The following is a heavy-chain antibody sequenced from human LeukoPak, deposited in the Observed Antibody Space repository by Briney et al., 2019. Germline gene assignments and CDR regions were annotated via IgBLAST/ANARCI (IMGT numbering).Heavy chain of an antibody. CDR2: IYYSGST. Sequence: SETLSLTCTVSGGSISSYDWSWIRQPPGKGLEWIGYIYYSGSTNYNPSLKSRVTISVDTSKNQFSLKLSSVTAADTAVYYCARDRVVTMVRGPPYYYGMDVWGQGTTVTVSS. CDR1: GGSISSYD. CDR3: ARDRVVTMVRGPPYYYGMDV. V-gene: IGHV4-59*01. D-gene: IGHD3-10*01. J-gene: IGHJ6*02.